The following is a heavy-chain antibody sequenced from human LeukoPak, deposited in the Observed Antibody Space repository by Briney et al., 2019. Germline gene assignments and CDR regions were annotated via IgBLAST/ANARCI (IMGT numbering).Heavy chain of an antibody. J-gene: IGHJ4*02. V-gene: IGHV3-23*01. Sequence: GGSLRLSCAASGFTFSSYAMSWVRQAPGKGLEWVSAISGSGGSTYYADSVKGRFTISRDNSKNTLYLQMNSLRAEDTAVYYCVKDQGITFGGVISYWGQGTLVTVSS. CDR2: ISGSGGST. CDR1: GFTFSSYA. CDR3: VKDQGITFGGVISY. D-gene: IGHD3-16*01.